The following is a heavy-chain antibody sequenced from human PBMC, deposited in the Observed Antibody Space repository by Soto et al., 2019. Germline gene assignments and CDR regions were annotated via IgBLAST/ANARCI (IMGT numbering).Heavy chain of an antibody. CDR3: ARTSSPYFHLLAALAP. CDR2: IYATGTT. J-gene: IGHJ5*02. D-gene: IGHD3-9*01. V-gene: IGHV4-61*03. Sequence: PSETLCLTCTVSGHSGSRGSYYWRWIRQPPGKGLEWIGYIYATGTTKDNPSVRSRVALSVDTSKNHFTWKLTSVTAADTAVYYCARTSSPYFHLLAALAPSGQGTPVTVSS. CDR1: GHSGSRGSYY.